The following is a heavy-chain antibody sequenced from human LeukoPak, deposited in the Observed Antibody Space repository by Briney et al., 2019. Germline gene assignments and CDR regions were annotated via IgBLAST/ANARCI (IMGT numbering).Heavy chain of an antibody. Sequence: SETLSLTCTVSGGSNYWSWIRQPPGKGLEWIVYIHYTGSPNYNPSLKSRVTISIDTSKNQLSLNLNSVTAADTAVYYCARHSNWNGGVDWFDPWGQGTQVTVSS. J-gene: IGHJ5*02. CDR1: GGSNY. CDR2: IHYTGSP. CDR3: ARHSNWNGGVDWFDP. V-gene: IGHV4-59*08. D-gene: IGHD1-20*01.